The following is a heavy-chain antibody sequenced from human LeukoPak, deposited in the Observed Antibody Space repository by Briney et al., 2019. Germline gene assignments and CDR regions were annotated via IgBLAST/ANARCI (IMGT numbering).Heavy chain of an antibody. Sequence: PGGSLRLSCAASGFTFTIYGMTWVRQAPGKGLEWVSTITSGGSTYYADSVKGRFTISRDNSKNTLYLQMNSLRAEDTAVYYCARSRDGHNYYYYGMDVWGQGTTVTVSS. J-gene: IGHJ6*02. D-gene: IGHD5-24*01. CDR2: ITSGGST. CDR3: ARSRDGHNYYYYGMDV. V-gene: IGHV3-23*01. CDR1: GFTFTIYG.